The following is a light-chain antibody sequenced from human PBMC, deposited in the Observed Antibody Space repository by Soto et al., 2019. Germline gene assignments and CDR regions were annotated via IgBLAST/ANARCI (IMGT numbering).Light chain of an antibody. J-gene: IGLJ1*01. CDR1: TSNIGSNY. V-gene: IGLV1-47*01. CDR3: ATWDDSLNGFYV. CDR2: RNN. Sequence: QSVLTQPPSASVTPGQGVTSSCSGSTSNIGSNYVYWYQQLPGTAPKLLIYRNNQRPSGVPDRFSGSKSGTSASLAISGLRSDDEADYFCATWDDSLNGFYVFGTGTKVTI.